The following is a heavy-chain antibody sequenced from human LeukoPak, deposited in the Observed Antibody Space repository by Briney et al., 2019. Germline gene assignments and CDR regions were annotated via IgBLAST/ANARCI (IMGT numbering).Heavy chain of an antibody. D-gene: IGHD6-13*01. CDR1: GGSISSGAYY. CDR3: ARDSPPWIAAAGTDYYYGMDV. CDR2: IYYSGST. Sequence: PAETLSLTCTVSGGSISSGAYYWSWIRPHPGQGLEWIGYIYYSGSTYYNPSLKSLVTISVDTSKNQFSLKLSSVTAADTAVYYCARDSPPWIAAAGTDYYYGMDVWGKGTTVTVSS. V-gene: IGHV4-31*01. J-gene: IGHJ6*04.